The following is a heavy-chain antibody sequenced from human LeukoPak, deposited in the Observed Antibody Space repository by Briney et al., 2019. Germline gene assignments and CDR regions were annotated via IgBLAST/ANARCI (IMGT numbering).Heavy chain of an antibody. J-gene: IGHJ4*02. CDR1: GGSISSSSYY. V-gene: IGHV4-39*01. CDR3: ASTTPIDY. CDR2: IYYSGST. D-gene: IGHD1-26*01. Sequence: PSETLSLTCTVSGGSISSSSYYWGWIRQPPGKGLEWIGSIYYSGSTYYNPSLKSRVTISVDTSKNQFSLKLSSVTAADTAVYYCASTTPIDYWGQGTLVTVSS.